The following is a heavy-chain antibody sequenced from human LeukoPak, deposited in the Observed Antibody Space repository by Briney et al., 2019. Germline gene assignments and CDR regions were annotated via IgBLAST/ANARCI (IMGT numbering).Heavy chain of an antibody. CDR2: TSSGSDYI. CDR1: GFSFISYS. Sequence: GGSLRLSCAASGFSFISYSINWVRQAPGKGREWVSSTSSGSDYIYYADSMKGRFSTSRDNAKNSLYLQMNSLRAEDTAVYYCARDREGGADSWGQGTLVTVSS. J-gene: IGHJ5*01. CDR3: ARDREGGADS. D-gene: IGHD3-16*01. V-gene: IGHV3-21*04.